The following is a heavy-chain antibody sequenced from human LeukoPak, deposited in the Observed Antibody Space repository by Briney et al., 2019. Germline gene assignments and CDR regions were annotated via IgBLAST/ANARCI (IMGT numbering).Heavy chain of an antibody. CDR2: INPNSGDT. V-gene: IGHV1-2*02. J-gene: IGHJ6*03. D-gene: IGHD2-8*01. CDR1: GYSFTGYY. Sequence: AAVKVSCKASGYSFTGYYMHWVRQAPGQGLEWMGWINPNSGDTKYAQKFQGRVTMTRDTSISTAYMELTRLRSDDTAVYYCARGGLRVMVYRLYYMDVWGKGTTVTVSS. CDR3: ARGGLRVMVYRLYYMDV.